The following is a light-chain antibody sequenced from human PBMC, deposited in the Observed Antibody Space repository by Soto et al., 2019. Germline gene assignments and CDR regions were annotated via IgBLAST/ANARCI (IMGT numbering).Light chain of an antibody. V-gene: IGLV2-14*03. Sequence: QSALTQPASVSGSPGQSITISCTGTSSDVGGYKYVSWYQQHPGKAPKLMIYDVSNRPSGVSNLFSGSKSGNKASLTISGLQAEDEADYYCSSYTGSSTWVFGGGTKLTVL. J-gene: IGLJ3*02. CDR2: DVS. CDR1: SSDVGGYKY. CDR3: SSYTGSSTWV.